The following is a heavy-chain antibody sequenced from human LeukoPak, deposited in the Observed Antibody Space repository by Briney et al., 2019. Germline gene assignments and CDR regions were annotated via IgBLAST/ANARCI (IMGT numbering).Heavy chain of an antibody. CDR2: ISGSGGST. CDR3: AKAKNYRGYLYFDY. Sequence: PGGSLRLSCAAAGFTVSRYAMRWVRQAPGKGLEWVSAISGSGGSTYYADSVKGRFTISRDNSKNTLYLQMNSLRAEDTAVYYCAKAKNYRGYLYFDYWGQGTLVTVSS. CDR1: GFTVSRYA. V-gene: IGHV3-23*01. D-gene: IGHD5-12*01. J-gene: IGHJ4*02.